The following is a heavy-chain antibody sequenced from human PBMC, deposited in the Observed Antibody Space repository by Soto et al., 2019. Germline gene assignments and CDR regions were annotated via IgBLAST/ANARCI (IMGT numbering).Heavy chain of an antibody. CDR2: IYYSGST. J-gene: IGHJ5*02. CDR3: ATELIVGARSEHDVDP. Sequence: SETLSLTCTVSGGSISSSSYYWGWIRQPPGKGLEWIGSIYYSGSTYYNPSLKSRVTISVDTSKNQFSLKLSSVTAADTAVYYCATELIVGARSEHDVDPWGQGTLVTVSS. CDR1: GGSISSSSYY. D-gene: IGHD1-26*01. V-gene: IGHV4-39*01.